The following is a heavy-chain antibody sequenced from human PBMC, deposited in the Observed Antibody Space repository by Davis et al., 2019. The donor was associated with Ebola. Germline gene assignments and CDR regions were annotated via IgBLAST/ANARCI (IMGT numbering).Heavy chain of an antibody. D-gene: IGHD2-15*01. V-gene: IGHV1-2*02. CDR1: GYTFTGYY. CDR3: ARGGCTSSSCYPNWFDP. Sequence: ASVKVSCKASGYTFTGYYMHWVRQAPGQGLEWMGWINPNSGGTNHAQKFQGRVTMTRDTSISTAYMELSRLRSDDTAVYYCARGGCTSSSCYPNWFDPWGQGTLVTVSS. J-gene: IGHJ5*02. CDR2: INPNSGGT.